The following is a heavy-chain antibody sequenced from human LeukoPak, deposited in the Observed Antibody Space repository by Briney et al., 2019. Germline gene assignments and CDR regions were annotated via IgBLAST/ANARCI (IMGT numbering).Heavy chain of an antibody. V-gene: IGHV4-59*01. CDR1: GGSISSYY. CDR3: ARDAQYYYDSSGYYSSPYGMDV. D-gene: IGHD3-22*01. Sequence: SETLSLTCTVSGGSISSYYWSWIRQPPGKGLEWIGYIYYSGSTNYNPSLKSRVTISVDTSKNQFSLKLSSVTAADTAVYYCARDAQYYYDSSGYYSSPYGMDVWGQGTTVTVSS. J-gene: IGHJ6*02. CDR2: IYYSGST.